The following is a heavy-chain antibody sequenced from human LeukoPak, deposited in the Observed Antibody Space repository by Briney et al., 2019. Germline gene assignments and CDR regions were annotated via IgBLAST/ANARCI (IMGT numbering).Heavy chain of an antibody. CDR2: IKQDGSEK. V-gene: IGHV3-7*01. CDR1: GFTFSSYW. J-gene: IGHJ6*03. D-gene: IGHD5/OR15-5a*01. Sequence: GGSLRLSCAASGFTFSSYWMTWVRQAPGKGLEWVANIKQDGSEKYYVDSVKGRFTISRDNAKNSLYLQMNSLKAEDTAVYYCARCLNDDLYMDVWGKGTTVTVSS. CDR3: ARCLNDDLYMDV.